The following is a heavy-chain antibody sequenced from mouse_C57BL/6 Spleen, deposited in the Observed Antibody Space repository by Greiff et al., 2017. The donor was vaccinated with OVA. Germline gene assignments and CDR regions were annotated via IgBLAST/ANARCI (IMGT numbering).Heavy chain of an antibody. V-gene: IGHV14-4*01. CDR2: IDPENGDT. Sequence: VQLQQSGAELVRPGASVKLSCTASGFNITDDYMHWVKQRPEQGLEWIGWIDPENGDTEYASKFQGKATITADTSSNTAYLQLSSLTSEDTAFYYCTTCAYYSTQFAYWGQGTLVTVSA. J-gene: IGHJ3*01. D-gene: IGHD2-5*01. CDR3: TTCAYYSTQFAY. CDR1: GFNITDDY.